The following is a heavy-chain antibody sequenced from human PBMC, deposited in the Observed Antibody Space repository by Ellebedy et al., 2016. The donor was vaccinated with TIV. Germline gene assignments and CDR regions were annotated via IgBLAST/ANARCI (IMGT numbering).Heavy chain of an antibody. CDR3: ARGHCSSTSCYGSDYYYGMDV. CDR2: MNPNNGDT. V-gene: IGHV1-8*03. J-gene: IGHJ6*02. D-gene: IGHD2-2*01. CDR1: GYTFTSYG. Sequence: ASVKVSCKASGYTFTSYGISWVRQAPGQGLEWMGWMNPNNGDTGYAQKFQGRVTITRNTSISTAYMHLSSLRSEDTAVYYCARGHCSSTSCYGSDYYYGMDVWGQGTTVTVSS.